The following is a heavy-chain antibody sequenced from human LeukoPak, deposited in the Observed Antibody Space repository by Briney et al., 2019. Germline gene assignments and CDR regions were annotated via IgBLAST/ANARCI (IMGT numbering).Heavy chain of an antibody. V-gene: IGHV4-39*07. CDR2: IFNSGST. Sequence: PSETLSLTCTVSGGSISSSNYYWGWIPQPPGKGLEWIGYIFNSGSTYYNPSLKSRVTILVDTSKNQFSLKLSSVTAADTAVYYCARDRHKLVDIVAGILDYWGQGTLVTVSS. J-gene: IGHJ4*02. CDR3: ARDRHKLVDIVAGILDY. CDR1: GGSISSSNYY. D-gene: IGHD5-12*01.